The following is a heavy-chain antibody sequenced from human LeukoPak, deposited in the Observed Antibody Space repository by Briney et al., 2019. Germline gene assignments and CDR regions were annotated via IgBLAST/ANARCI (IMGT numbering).Heavy chain of an antibody. J-gene: IGHJ5*02. CDR1: GYTFTGYY. CDR2: INPNSGGT. CDR3: ARGPYYYGSGSPNWFDP. Sequence: GASVKVSCKASGYTFTGYYMHWVRQAPGQGLEWMGWINPNSGGTNYAQKFQGRVTMTRDTSISTAYMELSRLRSDDTAVYYCARGPYYYGSGSPNWFDPWGQGTLVTVSS. V-gene: IGHV1-2*02. D-gene: IGHD3-10*01.